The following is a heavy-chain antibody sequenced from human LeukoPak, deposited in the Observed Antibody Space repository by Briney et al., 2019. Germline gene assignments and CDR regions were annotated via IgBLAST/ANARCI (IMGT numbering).Heavy chain of an antibody. J-gene: IGHJ4*02. CDR1: GFTFSSYE. CDR2: ISSSGSTI. D-gene: IGHD3-3*01. Sequence: GGSLRLSCAASGFTFSSYEMNWVRQAPGKGLEWVSYISSSGSTIYYADSVKGRFTISRDNAKNSLYLQMNSLRAEDTAVYYCARDAFWSGYYYYFDYWGQGTLVTVSS. V-gene: IGHV3-48*03. CDR3: ARDAFWSGYYYYFDY.